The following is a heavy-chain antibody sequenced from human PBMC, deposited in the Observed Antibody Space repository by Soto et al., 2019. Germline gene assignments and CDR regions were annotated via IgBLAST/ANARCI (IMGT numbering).Heavy chain of an antibody. CDR3: ESIQLYYDSPQCPQKAFDI. Sequence: ASVKVSCKASGYTFTGYYMHWVRQAPGQGLEWMGWINPNSGGTNYAQKFQGRVTMTRDTSISTAYMELSRLRLDDTAVYYCESIQLYYDSPQCPQKAFDIWGQGTIVTV. CDR1: GYTFTGYY. V-gene: IGHV1-2*02. CDR2: INPNSGGT. D-gene: IGHD3-22*01. J-gene: IGHJ3*02.